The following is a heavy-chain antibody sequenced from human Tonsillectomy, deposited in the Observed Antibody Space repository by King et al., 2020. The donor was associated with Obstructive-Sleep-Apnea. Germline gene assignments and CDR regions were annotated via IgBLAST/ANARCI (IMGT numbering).Heavy chain of an antibody. V-gene: IGHV3-33*01. D-gene: IGHD3-22*01. CDR1: GFTFRSYG. Sequence: VQLVESGGGVVQPGRSLRLSCAASGFTFRSYGMHWVRQAPGKGLEWVAVIWYDGSNKYYADSVKGRFTISRDNSKNTLYLQMNSLRAEDTAVYYCARNHYDTSAYYYDAFDVWGQGTVVTVSS. CDR2: IWYDGSNK. J-gene: IGHJ3*01. CDR3: ARNHYDTSAYYYDAFDV.